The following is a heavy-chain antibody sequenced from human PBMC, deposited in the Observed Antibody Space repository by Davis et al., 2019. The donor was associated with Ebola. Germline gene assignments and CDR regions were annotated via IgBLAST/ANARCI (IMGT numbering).Heavy chain of an antibody. CDR2: ISGSGGTT. Sequence: PGGSLRLSCAASGFTFSSYAMTWVRQAPGKGLEWVSAISGSGGTTYYAGSVKGRFTVSRDNSKKTMYLQMNSLRAEDTAVYYCAKSGLSFGVVKYHYGMDVWGKGTTVIVSS. CDR3: AKSGLSFGVVKYHYGMDV. J-gene: IGHJ6*04. V-gene: IGHV3-23*01. D-gene: IGHD3-3*01. CDR1: GFTFSSYA.